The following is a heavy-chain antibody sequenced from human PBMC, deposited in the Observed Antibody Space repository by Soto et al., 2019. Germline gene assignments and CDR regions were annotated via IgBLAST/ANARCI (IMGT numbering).Heavy chain of an antibody. CDR1: GGSFRGYY. Sequence: TSETLSLSCAVDGGSFRGYYWSWIRQPPGKGLEWIGEINHSGSTNYNPSLKSRVTISVDTSKNQFSLKLSSVTAADTAVYYCARGSPMVRGVDYWGQGTLVTVSS. CDR2: INHSGST. J-gene: IGHJ4*02. CDR3: ARGSPMVRGVDY. V-gene: IGHV4-34*01. D-gene: IGHD3-10*01.